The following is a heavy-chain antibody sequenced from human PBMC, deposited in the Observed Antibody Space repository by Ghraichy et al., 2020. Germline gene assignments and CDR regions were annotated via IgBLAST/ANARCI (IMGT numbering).Heavy chain of an antibody. V-gene: IGHV1-18*01. J-gene: IGHJ6*02. CDR3: ARAAAVGRGVNAMDV. CDR2: ISGYTGKT. D-gene: IGHD6-13*01. CDR1: GYTFNTYG. Sequence: ASVKVSCKASGYTFNTYGISWVRQAPGQGLEWMGWISGYTGKTKDAQKFQGRVTMTTDTSTSSAYMELRSLTYDDTAVYYCARAAAVGRGVNAMDVWGQGTTVTVSS.